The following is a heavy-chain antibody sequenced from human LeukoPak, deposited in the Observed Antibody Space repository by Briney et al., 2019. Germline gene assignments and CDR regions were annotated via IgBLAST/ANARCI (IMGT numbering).Heavy chain of an antibody. D-gene: IGHD1-1*01. Sequence: SETLSLTCAVSDVSFTNYYWTWMRQSPGKGLEWLGEISHTGNTHYNPSLKRRVTVSVDISADMSTTRVALNLKSVTAADTAIYYCARGPGHSFKYWGQGTRVTVSS. CDR3: ARGPGHSFKY. CDR2: ISHTGNT. J-gene: IGHJ4*02. V-gene: IGHV4-34*01. CDR1: DVSFTNYY.